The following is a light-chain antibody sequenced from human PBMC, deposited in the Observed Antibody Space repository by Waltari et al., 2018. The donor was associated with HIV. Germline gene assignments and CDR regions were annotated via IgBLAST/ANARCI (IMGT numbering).Light chain of an antibody. J-gene: IGLJ2*01. CDR3: SSHAGSKVV. CDR2: DVI. V-gene: IGLV2-8*01. Sequence: QSALTQPPSASGSPGQSVTLSCTGTSSDVGGYNYVSWHQQHPGKALKLMIYDVIKRPAGVPDRFSGSKSGNTASLTVSGLQPEDEAYYYCSSHAGSKVVFGGGTRLTVL. CDR1: SSDVGGYNY.